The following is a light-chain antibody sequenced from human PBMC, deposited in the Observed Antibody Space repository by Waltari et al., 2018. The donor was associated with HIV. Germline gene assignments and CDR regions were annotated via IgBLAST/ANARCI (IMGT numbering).Light chain of an antibody. V-gene: IGLV3-1*01. Sequence: YELTQPPSVSVSPGQTASLTCSGDKSGDKYACWYQQKPGQSPVLVIYQDSKRPSGIPERFSGSNSGNTATLTISGTQAMDEADYYCQAWDSSVVFGGGTKLTVL. CDR1: KSGDKY. CDR2: QDS. J-gene: IGLJ2*01. CDR3: QAWDSSVV.